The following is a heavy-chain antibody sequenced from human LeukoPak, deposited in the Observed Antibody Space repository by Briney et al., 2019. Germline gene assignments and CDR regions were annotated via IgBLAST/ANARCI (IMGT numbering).Heavy chain of an antibody. D-gene: IGHD3-3*01. V-gene: IGHV3-30*12. CDR2: IRFDGTNK. CDR3: ARAPWKEWLEDRPDYYYMDV. Sequence: GGSLRFSCAASGFTFSDYGMHWVRQAPGKGLDWVTFIRFDGTNKFDADSVKGRFTISRDNSENTLYLQMNSLRAEDTAVYYCARAPWKEWLEDRPDYYYMDVWGKGTTVTVSS. J-gene: IGHJ6*03. CDR1: GFTFSDYG.